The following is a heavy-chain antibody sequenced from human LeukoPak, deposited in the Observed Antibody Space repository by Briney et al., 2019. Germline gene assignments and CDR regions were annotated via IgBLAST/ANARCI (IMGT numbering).Heavy chain of an antibody. J-gene: IGHJ4*02. CDR2: IYSSGST. CDR1: GGSISSGGYY. Sequence: SQTLSLTCTVSGGSISSGGYYWSWIRQPAGKGLEWIGRIYSSGSTNHNPSLKSRVTMSVDTSKNQISLKLSSVTAADTAVYYCARDRGAYDYWGQGTLVTVSS. D-gene: IGHD5-12*01. CDR3: ARDRGAYDY. V-gene: IGHV4-61*02.